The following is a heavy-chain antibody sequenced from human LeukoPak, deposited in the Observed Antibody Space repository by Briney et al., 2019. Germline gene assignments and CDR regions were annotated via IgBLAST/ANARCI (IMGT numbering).Heavy chain of an antibody. CDR2: IIPILGIA. Sequence: ASVKVSCKASGGTFSSYAISWVRQAPGQGLEWMGRIIPILGIANYAQKFQGRVTITADKSTSTAYMGLSSLRSEDTAVYYCARSGSYPLDAFDIWGQGTMVTVSS. CDR3: ARSGSYPLDAFDI. CDR1: GGTFSSYA. V-gene: IGHV1-69*04. J-gene: IGHJ3*02. D-gene: IGHD1-26*01.